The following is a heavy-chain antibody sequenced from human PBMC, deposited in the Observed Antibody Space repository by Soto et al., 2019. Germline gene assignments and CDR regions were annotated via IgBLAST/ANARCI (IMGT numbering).Heavy chain of an antibody. CDR3: ARVRYYDFWSGYYYYYYMDV. CDR2: ISAYNGNT. J-gene: IGHJ6*03. CDR1: GYTFTSYG. D-gene: IGHD3-3*01. Sequence: ASVKVSCKASGYTFTSYGISWVRQAPGQGLEWMGWISAYNGNTNYAQKLQGRVTMTTDTSTSTAYMELRSLRSDDTAVYYCARVRYYDFWSGYYYYYYMDVWGKGTTVTVSS. V-gene: IGHV1-18*01.